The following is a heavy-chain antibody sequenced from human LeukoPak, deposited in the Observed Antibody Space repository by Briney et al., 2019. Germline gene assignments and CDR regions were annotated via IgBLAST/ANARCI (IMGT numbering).Heavy chain of an antibody. CDR1: GYTFTGYY. Sequence: ASVKVSCKASGYTFTGYYMHWVRQAPGPGLEWMGRINPNSGGTNYAQKFQGRVTMTRDTSISTAYMELSRLRSDDTAVYYCARDPPRIVVVVAATNYYGMDVWGQGTTVTVSS. J-gene: IGHJ6*02. D-gene: IGHD2-15*01. CDR3: ARDPPRIVVVVAATNYYGMDV. V-gene: IGHV1-2*06. CDR2: INPNSGGT.